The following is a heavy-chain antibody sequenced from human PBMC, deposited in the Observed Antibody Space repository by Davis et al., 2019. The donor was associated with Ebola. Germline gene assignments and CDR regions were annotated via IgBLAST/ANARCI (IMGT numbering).Heavy chain of an antibody. CDR1: GFTFSSYA. V-gene: IGHV3-23*01. J-gene: IGHJ4*02. D-gene: IGHD2-21*01. Sequence: PGGSLRLSCAASGFTFSSYAMSWVRQAPGKGLEWVSAISGSGGSTYYADSVKGRFTISRDNSKNTLYLQMNSLRAEDTAVYYCAKDLGAPRDIVVVIATRTPDYWGQGTLVTVSS. CDR2: ISGSGGST. CDR3: AKDLGAPRDIVVVIATRTPDY.